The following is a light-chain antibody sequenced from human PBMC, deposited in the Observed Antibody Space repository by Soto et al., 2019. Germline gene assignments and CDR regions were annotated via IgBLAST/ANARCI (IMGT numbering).Light chain of an antibody. CDR2: GAS. V-gene: IGKV3-15*01. CDR3: QQSSNCPRT. J-gene: IGKJ1*01. Sequence: IVMTQSPATLSVSPGERVTLSGRASQFISNSLAWYQQRPGQPPRLLIYGASTRAAGISARFSGSGSGTEFPRTISSVQSEDFAVYYCQQSSNCPRTIGQGTKVDI. CDR1: QFISNS.